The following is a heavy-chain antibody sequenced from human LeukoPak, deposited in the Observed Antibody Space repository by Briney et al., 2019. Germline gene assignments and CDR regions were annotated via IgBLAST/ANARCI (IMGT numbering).Heavy chain of an antibody. J-gene: IGHJ4*02. CDR1: GFTFSSYG. CDR2: ISGSGGST. V-gene: IGHV3-23*01. CDR3: ARRMTAYSSGRDY. D-gene: IGHD6-19*01. Sequence: GGSLRLSCAASGFTFSSYGMSWVRQAPGKGLEWVSAISGSGGSTYYADSVKGRFTISRDNSKNTLYLQMNSLRAEDTAVYYCARRMTAYSSGRDYWGQGTLVTVSS.